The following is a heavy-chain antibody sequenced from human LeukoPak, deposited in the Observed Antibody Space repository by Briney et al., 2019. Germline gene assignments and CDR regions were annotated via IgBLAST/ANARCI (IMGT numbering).Heavy chain of an antibody. J-gene: IGHJ4*02. CDR3: ARREPNLRASGYYNPFDY. D-gene: IGHD3-22*01. CDR1: GYTFTSYD. Sequence: ASVKVSCKASGYTFTSYDINWVRQATGQGLEWMGWMNPNSGNTGYAQKFQGRVTMTRNTSISTAYMELSSLRSEDTAVYYCARREPNLRASGYYNPFDYWGQGTLVTVSS. CDR2: MNPNSGNT. V-gene: IGHV1-8*01.